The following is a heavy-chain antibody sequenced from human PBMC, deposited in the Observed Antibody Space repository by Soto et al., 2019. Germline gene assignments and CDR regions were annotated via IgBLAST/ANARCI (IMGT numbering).Heavy chain of an antibody. CDR1: GFTFSSYG. Sequence: QVQLVESGGGVVQPGRSLRLSCAASGFTFSSYGMHWVRQAPGKGLEWVAVISYDGSNKYYADSVKGRFTISRDNSKNTLYLQMNSLRAEDTAVYYCAKDRSIAVAEIDYWGQGTLVTVSS. J-gene: IGHJ4*02. D-gene: IGHD6-19*01. CDR3: AKDRSIAVAEIDY. CDR2: ISYDGSNK. V-gene: IGHV3-30*18.